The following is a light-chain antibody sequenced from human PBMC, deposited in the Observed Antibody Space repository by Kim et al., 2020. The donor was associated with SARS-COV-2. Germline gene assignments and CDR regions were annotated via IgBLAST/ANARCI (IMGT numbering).Light chain of an antibody. Sequence: QLVLTQSPSASASLGASVKLTCTLSSGHSSYAIAWHHQQPEKGPRYLMKLNSDGSHSKGDGIPDRFSGSSSGAERYLTISSLQSEDEADYYCQTWGTGIFGGGTQLTVL. CDR3: QTWGTGI. CDR2: LNSDGSH. J-gene: IGLJ2*01. V-gene: IGLV4-69*01. CDR1: SGHSSYA.